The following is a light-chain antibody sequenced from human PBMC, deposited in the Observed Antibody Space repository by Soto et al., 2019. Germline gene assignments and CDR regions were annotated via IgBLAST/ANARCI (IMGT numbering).Light chain of an antibody. V-gene: IGKV3-11*01. CDR1: QSVSSY. J-gene: IGKJ4*01. Sequence: EIVLTQSTATLSLSPGERATLSCRASQSVSSYLAWYQQKPGQAPRLLIYDASNRATGIHARFSGRGSGTDFTLTISSLEPEDFAVYYCQQCNNWPLTFGGGTKVELK. CDR2: DAS. CDR3: QQCNNWPLT.